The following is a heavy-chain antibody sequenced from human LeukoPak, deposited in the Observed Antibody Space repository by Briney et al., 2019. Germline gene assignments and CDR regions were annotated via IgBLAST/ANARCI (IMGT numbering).Heavy chain of an antibody. D-gene: IGHD3-22*01. CDR2: IYYSGST. V-gene: IGHV4-59*08. J-gene: IGHJ3*02. CDR3: ARLTYYYDSSGYPPAFDI. Sequence: PSETLSLTCTVSGGSISSYYWSWIRQPPGNGLEWIGYIYYSGSTNYNPSLKSRVTISVDTSKNQFSLKLSSVTAADTAVYYCARLTYYYDSSGYPPAFDIWGQGTMVTVSS. CDR1: GGSISSYY.